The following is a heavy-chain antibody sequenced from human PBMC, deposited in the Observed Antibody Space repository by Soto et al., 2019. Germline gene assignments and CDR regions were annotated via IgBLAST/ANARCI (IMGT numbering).Heavy chain of an antibody. CDR1: GDSFGTYY. V-gene: IGHV4-59*01. Sequence: SETLSLTCTVSGDSFGTYYWSWIRQPPGKGLEWIGYMYYTCNTNYNPSLKSRVTISVDTSKNQYSLKLRSVTAADTAVYFCARYFDWPNAFDVWGQGTMVTVSS. CDR2: MYYTCNT. D-gene: IGHD3-9*01. J-gene: IGHJ3*01. CDR3: ARYFDWPNAFDV.